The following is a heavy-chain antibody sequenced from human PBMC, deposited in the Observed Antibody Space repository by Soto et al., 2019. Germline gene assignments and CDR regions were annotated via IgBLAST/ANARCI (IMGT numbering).Heavy chain of an antibody. CDR1: GASVRTYC. CDR3: ARVEDYLWESSRHSYFDY. D-gene: IGHD3-16*02. CDR2: SCYSGST. V-gene: IGHV4-59*02. J-gene: IGHJ4*02. Sequence: SETLSLTCIVSGASVRTYCWGWVRRPPGKRLEWIGSSCYSGSTDYHPALNSRVTILIDTSKNQVALRLNSVTAADTAVYYCARVEDYLWESSRHSYFDYWGQGILVTVSS.